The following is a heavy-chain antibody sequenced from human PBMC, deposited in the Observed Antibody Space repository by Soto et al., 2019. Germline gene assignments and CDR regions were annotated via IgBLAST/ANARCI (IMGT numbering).Heavy chain of an antibody. Sequence: QLQLQESGPGLVKPSATLSLTCTVSGDSISSSNYYWGWIRQHQGEGLDWIGSIYNGGSNYDNPSLRRRVTMSGDTSKKQFSLNLSAVTAADTAVYYGARVGKGGVWYFDLWGRGTLVTVSS. CDR3: ARVGKGGVWYFDL. CDR1: GDSISSSNYY. D-gene: IGHD1-1*01. J-gene: IGHJ2*01. CDR2: IYNGGSN. V-gene: IGHV4-39*01.